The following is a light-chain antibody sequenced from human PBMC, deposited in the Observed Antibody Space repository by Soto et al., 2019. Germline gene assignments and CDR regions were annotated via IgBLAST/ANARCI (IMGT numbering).Light chain of an antibody. V-gene: IGKV3-15*01. CDR2: GAS. CDR3: QQYYNWPRT. Sequence: IVMTQSPGTLSLSPGDTATLPCRASQSLGSDLAWYQQKPGQAPRLLIFGASARPTGIPARISGSGSGTEFTLTISSLRSEDFAVYFCQQYYNWPRTFGQGTKVDIK. J-gene: IGKJ1*01. CDR1: QSLGSD.